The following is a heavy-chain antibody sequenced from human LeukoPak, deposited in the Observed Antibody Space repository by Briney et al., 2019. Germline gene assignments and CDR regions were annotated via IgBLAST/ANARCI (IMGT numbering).Heavy chain of an antibody. J-gene: IGHJ4*02. CDR3: ARSRYYDSSGYYPRPLYYFDY. V-gene: IGHV1-69*13. Sequence: SVKVSCKASGYTFTSYGISWVRQAPGQGLEWMGGIIPIFGTANYAQKFQGRVTITADESTSTAYMELSSLRSEDTAVYYCARSRYYDSSGYYPRPLYYFDYWGQGTLVTVSS. CDR2: IIPIFGTA. CDR1: GYTFTSYG. D-gene: IGHD3-22*01.